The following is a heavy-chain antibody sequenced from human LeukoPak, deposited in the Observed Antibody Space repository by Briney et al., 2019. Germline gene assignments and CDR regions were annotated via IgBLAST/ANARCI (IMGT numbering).Heavy chain of an antibody. Sequence: PGGSLRLSCAASGFTFSSYGMHWVRQAPGKGLEWVAFIRYDGSNKYYADSVKGRFIISRDNSKNTLYLQMNSLRAEDTAVYYCAKSLRYGDYRRDFDYWGQGTLVTVSS. V-gene: IGHV3-30*02. J-gene: IGHJ4*02. CDR2: IRYDGSNK. CDR1: GFTFSSYG. CDR3: AKSLRYGDYRRDFDY. D-gene: IGHD4-17*01.